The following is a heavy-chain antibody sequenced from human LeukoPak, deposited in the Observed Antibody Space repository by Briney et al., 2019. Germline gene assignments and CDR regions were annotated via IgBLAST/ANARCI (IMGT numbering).Heavy chain of an antibody. CDR1: GFTFSSYW. J-gene: IGHJ4*02. V-gene: IGHV3-7*01. Sequence: GGSLRLSCVVSGFTFSSYWMSWVRQAPGKGLEWVANIKQDGTEKYYVDSVKGRFTISRDNAKNSLYLQMNSLRAEDTAVYYCARAATVSSGWYGEIDYWGQGTLVTVSS. CDR3: ARAATVSSGWYGEIDY. CDR2: IKQDGTEK. D-gene: IGHD6-19*01.